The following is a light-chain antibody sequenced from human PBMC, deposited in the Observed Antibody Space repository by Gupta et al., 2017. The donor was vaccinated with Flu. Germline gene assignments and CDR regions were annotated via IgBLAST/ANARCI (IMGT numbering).Light chain of an antibody. Sequence: QSALTQPASVSGSPGQSITISCTGTSSDIGSYNYVSWYQQHPRQAPKRFMEGVTNRPSGLSNRFAASKSGDKALMNISGLQAEDETYEDYNSCITNNTLLFGGGTKLTVL. CDR1: SSDIGSYNY. J-gene: IGLJ2*01. CDR3: NSCITNNTLL. CDR2: GVT. V-gene: IGLV2-14*01.